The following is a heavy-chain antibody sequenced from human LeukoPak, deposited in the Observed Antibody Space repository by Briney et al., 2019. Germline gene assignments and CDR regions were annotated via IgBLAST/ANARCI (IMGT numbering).Heavy chain of an antibody. J-gene: IGHJ6*03. CDR2: MNPNSGNT. CDR3: ARADILTGYYTPLYYYYMDV. V-gene: IGHV1-8*01. Sequence: ASVKVSCKASGYTFTSYDINWGRQATGQGLEWMGWMNPNSGNTGYAQKFQGRVTMTRNTSISTAYMELSSLRSEDTAVYYCARADILTGYYTPLYYYYMDVWGKGTTVTISS. CDR1: GYTFTSYD. D-gene: IGHD3-9*01.